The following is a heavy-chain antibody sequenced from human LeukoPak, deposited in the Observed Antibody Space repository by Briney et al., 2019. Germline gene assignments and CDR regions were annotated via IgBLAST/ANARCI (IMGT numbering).Heavy chain of an antibody. CDR1: GDSISSGAYY. Sequence: SETLSLTCTVSGDSISSGAYYWSWVRQHPEKGLDWIGYIGYTGETYYNPSLRSRVTISIDTSKTQFSLRLSSVTAADTAVYYCARGSNSFFDYWGQGTLVTVSS. D-gene: IGHD2-21*01. V-gene: IGHV4-31*03. CDR3: ARGSNSFFDY. J-gene: IGHJ4*02. CDR2: IGYTGET.